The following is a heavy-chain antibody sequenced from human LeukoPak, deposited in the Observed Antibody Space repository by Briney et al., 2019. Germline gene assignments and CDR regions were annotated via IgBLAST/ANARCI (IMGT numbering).Heavy chain of an antibody. CDR3: ARSYGYSSSWYPFDY. Sequence: SETLSLTCTVSGGSISSYYRSWIRQPPGKGLEWIGYIYYSGSTNYNPSLKSRVTISVDTSKNQFSLKLSSVTAADTAVYYCARSYGYSSSWYPFDYWGQGTLVTVSS. CDR2: IYYSGST. D-gene: IGHD6-13*01. J-gene: IGHJ4*02. V-gene: IGHV4-59*01. CDR1: GGSISSYY.